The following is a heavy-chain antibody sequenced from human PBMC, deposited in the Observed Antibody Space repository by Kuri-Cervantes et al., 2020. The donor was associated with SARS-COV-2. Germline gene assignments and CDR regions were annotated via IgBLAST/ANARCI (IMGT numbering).Heavy chain of an antibody. CDR3: ARGDPQGTYSSLLGY. CDR1: GGSISSSSYY. J-gene: IGHJ4*02. CDR2: IYYSGST. D-gene: IGHD6-13*01. V-gene: IGHV4-39*07. Sequence: GSLRLSCTVSGGSISSSSYYWGWIRQPPGKGLEWIGSIYYSGSTYYNPSLKSRVTISVDTSKNQFSLKLSSVTAADTAVYYCARGDPQGTYSSLLGYWGQGTLVTVSS.